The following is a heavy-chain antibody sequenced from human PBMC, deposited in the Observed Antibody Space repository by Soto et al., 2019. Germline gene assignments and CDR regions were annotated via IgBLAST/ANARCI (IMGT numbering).Heavy chain of an antibody. V-gene: IGHV5-51*01. CDR1: VYSFTSYW. CDR2: IYPGDSDT. D-gene: IGHD1-7*01. Sequence: GESMEISCKGSVYSFTSYWIGWVRQMPGKGLEWMGIIYPGDSDTRYSPSFQGQVTISADKSISTAYLQWSSLKASDTAMYYCGRPSYNWNYPDYCGQGNRGTV. CDR3: GRPSYNWNYPDY. J-gene: IGHJ4*02.